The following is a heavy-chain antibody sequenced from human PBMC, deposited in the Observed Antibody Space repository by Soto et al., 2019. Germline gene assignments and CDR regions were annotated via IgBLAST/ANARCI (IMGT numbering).Heavy chain of an antibody. CDR1: GFTFSTYG. V-gene: IGHV3-33*01. CDR2: IWYDGSYK. J-gene: IGHJ4*02. CDR3: AGDRVDMATIRRTSCY. D-gene: IGHD2-21*01. Sequence: GGSLILSCPASGFTFSTYGMHWVRQAPGKGLEWVAVIWYDGSYKYYADSVKGRFTISRDNSKNTLYLQMSSLRGDDTAIYYCAGDRVDMATIRRTSCYWGKRTRV.